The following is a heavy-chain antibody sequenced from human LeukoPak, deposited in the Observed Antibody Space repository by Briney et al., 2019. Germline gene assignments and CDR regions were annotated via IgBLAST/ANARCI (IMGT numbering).Heavy chain of an antibody. J-gene: IGHJ1*01. V-gene: IGHV3-23*01. CDR3: AKDALGISIAAAVPEYFQH. CDR2: ISGGGGST. Sequence: GGSLRLSCAASGFTFSSYAMSWVRQAPGKGLEWVSAISGGGGSTYYADSVKGRFTISRDNSKNTLYLQMNSLRAEDTAVYYCAKDALGISIAAAVPEYFQHWGQGTLVTVSS. D-gene: IGHD6-13*01. CDR1: GFTFSSYA.